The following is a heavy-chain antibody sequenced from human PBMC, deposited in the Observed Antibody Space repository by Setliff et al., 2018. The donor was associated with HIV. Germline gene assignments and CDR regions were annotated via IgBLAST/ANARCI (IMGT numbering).Heavy chain of an antibody. V-gene: IGHV3-7*01. CDR2: ITEDGSET. Sequence: PGGSLSLSCAASGFTFSDYWMSWVRQSPGKGLEWVANITEDGSETYYVDSGEGRFTISRDNAKNSLYLQMNSLRAEDTAVYYCASDRIESALNYWGQGTLVTVSS. CDR1: GFTFSDYW. J-gene: IGHJ4*02. CDR3: ASDRIESALNY. D-gene: IGHD3-16*01.